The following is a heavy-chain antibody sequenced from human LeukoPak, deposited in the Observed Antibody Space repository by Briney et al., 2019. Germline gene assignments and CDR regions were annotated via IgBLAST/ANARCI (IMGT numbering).Heavy chain of an antibody. CDR1: GGSISSSSYY. J-gene: IGHJ6*02. Sequence: SETLSLTCTVSGGSISSSSYYWGWIRQPPGKGLEWIGSIYYSGNTYYNPSLKSRVTISVDTSKNLFSLKLSSVTAADTAVYYCARLGGGTGSYYYYGMDVWGQGTTVTVSS. V-gene: IGHV4-39*01. CDR2: IYYSGNT. D-gene: IGHD2-15*01. CDR3: ARLGGGTGSYYYYGMDV.